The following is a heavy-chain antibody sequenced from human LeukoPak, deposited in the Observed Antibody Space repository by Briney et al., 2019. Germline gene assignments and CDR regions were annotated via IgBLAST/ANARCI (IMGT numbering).Heavy chain of an antibody. CDR3: AREGSEAYFDY. Sequence: PGRSLRLSCAASGFTFSSYWMSWVRQAPGKGLEWVANIKQDGSEKYYVDSVKGRFTISRDNAKNSLYLQMNSLRAEDTAVYYCAREGSEAYFDYWGQGTLVTVSS. CDR1: GFTFSSYW. V-gene: IGHV3-7*01. J-gene: IGHJ4*02. CDR2: IKQDGSEK. D-gene: IGHD3-10*01.